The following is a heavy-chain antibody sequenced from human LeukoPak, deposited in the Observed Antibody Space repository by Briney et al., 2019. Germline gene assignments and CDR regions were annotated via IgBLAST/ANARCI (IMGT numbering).Heavy chain of an antibody. J-gene: IGHJ4*02. D-gene: IGHD3-10*01. CDR1: GFTVSSNY. Sequence: GGSLRLSCAASGFTVSSNYMSWVRQAPGKGLEWVSVIYSGGSTYYADSVKGGFTISRDNSKNTLYLQMNSLRAEDTAVYYCARDQYDYGSGTIDYWGQGTLVTVSS. CDR3: ARDQYDYGSGTIDY. V-gene: IGHV3-66*01. CDR2: IYSGGST.